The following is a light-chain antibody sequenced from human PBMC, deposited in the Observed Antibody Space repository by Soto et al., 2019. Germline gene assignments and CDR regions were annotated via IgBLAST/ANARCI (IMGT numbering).Light chain of an antibody. V-gene: IGKV1-39*01. CDR1: QTISSY. J-gene: IGKJ3*01. CDR2: GAS. Sequence: DIQMTQSPSSLSASVGDRVTINCRASQTISSYLNWYQQKPGRAPQLLIYGASALQSGVPSRFSGSGSGTDFTLTIRSLQPDDFATYYCQQSYNLPRTFGPGTKVDIK. CDR3: QQSYNLPRT.